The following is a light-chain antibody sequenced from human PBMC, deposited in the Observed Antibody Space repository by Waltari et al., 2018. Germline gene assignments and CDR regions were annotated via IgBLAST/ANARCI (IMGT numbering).Light chain of an antibody. CDR2: WAS. CDR1: QTLLYTSNNKNY. V-gene: IGKV4-1*01. J-gene: IGKJ4*01. CDR3: QKCYDVPLT. Sequence: IVMTQSPDSLAVSPGERVTVNCKSNQTLLYTSNNKNYLAWYQQKPGQAPKLLIYWASTRESGVPDRFSGSGSGTDFTLTISGLQADDVAVYYCQKCYDVPLTFGGGTKVEIK.